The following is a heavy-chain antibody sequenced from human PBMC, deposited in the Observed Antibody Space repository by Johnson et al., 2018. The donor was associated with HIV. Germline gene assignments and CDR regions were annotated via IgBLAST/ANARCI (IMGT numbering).Heavy chain of an antibody. D-gene: IGHD3-22*01. CDR2: MSWNSGSI. CDR3: ATSLYYYDSSGFSFDAFDI. J-gene: IGHJ3*02. Sequence: VQLVESGGGLVQPGRSLRLSCAASGFTFDDYAMHWVRQAAGKGLEWVSGMSWNSGSIGYADSVKGRFTISRDNAKNSLYLQMNSLRAEDTAVYYCATSLYYYDSSGFSFDAFDIWGQGTLVTVSS. V-gene: IGHV3-9*01. CDR1: GFTFDDYA.